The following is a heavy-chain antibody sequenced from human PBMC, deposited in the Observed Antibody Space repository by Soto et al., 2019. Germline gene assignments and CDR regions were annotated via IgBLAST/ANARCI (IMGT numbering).Heavy chain of an antibody. V-gene: IGHV2-5*02. J-gene: IGHJ4*02. CDR2: IYWDDAK. CDR1: GFSLSTSRVG. D-gene: IGHD1-26*01. CDR3: AHADGGRSLY. Sequence: QITLKESGPTLVKPTQTLTLTCTFSGFSLSTSRVGVGWIRQPPGKALEWLAVIYWDDAKTYRPSLKSRLTITQDTSKNQVALTMTNMDPVDTATYYCAHADGGRSLYWGQGTLVTVSS.